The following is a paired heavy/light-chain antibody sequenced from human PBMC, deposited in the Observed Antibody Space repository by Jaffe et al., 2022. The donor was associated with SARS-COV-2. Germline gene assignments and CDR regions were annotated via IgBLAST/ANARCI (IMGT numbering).Heavy chain of an antibody. CDR3: ARRLVGWASLDY. CDR2: ISTSGKTV. D-gene: IGHD1-26*01. V-gene: IGHV3-11*01. CDR1: GFSFGNYY. Sequence: QVLLVESGGNLVKPGGSLRLSCAASGFSFGNYYMSWIRQAPGKGLEWVSHISTSGKTVYYADSVKGRFTVSRDNAKSSVFLLMNNMSAGDTAIYYCARRLVGWASLDYWGLGTLVTVSS. J-gene: IGHJ4*02.
Light chain of an antibody. CDR3: ASWDDSLSAVV. CDR1: SSNIGTDF. V-gene: IGLV1-47*01. J-gene: IGLJ2*01. CDR2: KND. Sequence: QSVLTQPPSTSGTPGQRVTISCSGSSSNIGTDFVYWYQQVPGAAPKLLISKNDQRPSGVPDRFSGSKSGTSASLLISGLRSEDEADYHCASWDDSLSAVVFGGGTRLTVL.